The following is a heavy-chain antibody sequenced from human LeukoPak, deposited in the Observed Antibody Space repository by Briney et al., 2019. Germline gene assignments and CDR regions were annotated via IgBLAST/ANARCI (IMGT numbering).Heavy chain of an antibody. CDR2: IIPILGIA. V-gene: IGHV1-69*04. Sequence: ASVKVSCKASGGTFSSYAISWVRQAPGQGPEWMGRIIPILGIANYAQKFQGRVTITADKSTSTAYMELSSLRSEDTAVYYCASKSSAYYYYGMDVWGQGTTVTVSS. CDR3: ASKSSAYYYYGMDV. J-gene: IGHJ6*02. CDR1: GGTFSSYA. D-gene: IGHD3-16*02.